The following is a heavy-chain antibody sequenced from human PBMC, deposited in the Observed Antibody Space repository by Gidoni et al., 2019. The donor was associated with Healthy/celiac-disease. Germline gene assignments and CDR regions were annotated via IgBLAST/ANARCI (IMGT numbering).Heavy chain of an antibody. D-gene: IGHD4-17*01. V-gene: IGHV3-21*01. CDR2: ISSSSSYI. J-gene: IGHJ4*02. CDR1: GFTFSSYS. CDR3: ARDPPRRSTPRPVDY. Sequence: EVQLVVSGGGLVKPGGSLRLSCAASGFTFSSYSMNWVRQAPGKGLEWVSSISSSSSYIYYADSVKGRFTISRDNAKNSLYLQMNSLRAEDTAVYYCARDPPRRSTPRPVDYWGQGTLVTVSS.